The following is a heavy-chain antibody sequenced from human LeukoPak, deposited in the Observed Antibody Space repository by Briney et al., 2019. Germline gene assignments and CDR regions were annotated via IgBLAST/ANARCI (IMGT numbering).Heavy chain of an antibody. CDR1: GGAFNFYA. D-gene: IGHD6-19*01. CDR3: AKPISGGLAVSADWFDP. CDR2: INANGINT. V-gene: IGHV3-23*01. Sequence: WGTLTLSCAASGGAFNFYARSWVRQPPGKGLQWVSTINANGINTYYEDSVRGRFTISSDNTKDTLYLQLNRLRSEDTAIDFCAKPISGGLAVSADWFDPWGQGTLVIVSS. J-gene: IGHJ5*02.